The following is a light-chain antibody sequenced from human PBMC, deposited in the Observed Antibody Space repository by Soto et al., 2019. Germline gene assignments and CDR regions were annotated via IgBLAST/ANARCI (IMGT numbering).Light chain of an antibody. Sequence: IVLTQSPATLSLSPGERATLSCRASQSVSSYLAWYQQKPGQAPRLLLYAASNRATGIPARFSGSGSGTDFTLTISSLEPEDFAVYYCQQRSNWPPYTFGQGTKLEIK. CDR2: AAS. J-gene: IGKJ2*01. V-gene: IGKV3-11*01. CDR3: QQRSNWPPYT. CDR1: QSVSSY.